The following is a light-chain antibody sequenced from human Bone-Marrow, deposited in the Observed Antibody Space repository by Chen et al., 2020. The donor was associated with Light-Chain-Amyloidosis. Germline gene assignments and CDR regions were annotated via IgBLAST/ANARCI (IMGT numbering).Light chain of an antibody. J-gene: IGKJ3*01. Sequence: DIVMTQSPDSLAVSLGERATINCKSSQSVLYSSNNQNYLTWYQQEPGQPPKLLIYFASTRESGVPDRFSGSGSGTDFTLTISSLQAEDVAVYYCQQYYNVPFTFGPGTKVDIK. V-gene: IGKV4-1*01. CDR1: QSVLYSSNNQNY. CDR2: FAS. CDR3: QQYYNVPFT.